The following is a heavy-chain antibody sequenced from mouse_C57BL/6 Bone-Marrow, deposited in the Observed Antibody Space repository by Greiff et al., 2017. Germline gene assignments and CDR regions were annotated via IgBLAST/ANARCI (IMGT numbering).Heavy chain of an antibody. V-gene: IGHV1-5*01. D-gene: IGHD2-1*01. CDR2: IYPGTSDT. Sequence: EVQLQQSGTVLARPGASVKMSCKTSGYTFTSYWMHWVKQRPGQGLAWIGAIYPGTSDTSYNQKFKGKAKLTAVTSASTAYMELSSLTNEDSAVYYCTRGDGNYAWFAYWGQGTLVPVSA. CDR3: TRGDGNYAWFAY. J-gene: IGHJ3*01. CDR1: GYTFTSYW.